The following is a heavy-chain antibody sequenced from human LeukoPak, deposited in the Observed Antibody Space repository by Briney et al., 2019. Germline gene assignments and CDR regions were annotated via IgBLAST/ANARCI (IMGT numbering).Heavy chain of an antibody. CDR3: AKDRLPIVVVVADLAFDI. D-gene: IGHD2-15*01. J-gene: IGHJ3*02. CDR1: GFTFSSYG. V-gene: IGHV3-30*18. CDR2: ISYDGSNK. Sequence: PGGSLRLSCAASGFTFSSYGMHWVRQAPGKGLEWVAVISYDGSNKYYADSVKGRFTISRDNSKNTLYLQMNSLRAEDTAVYYCAKDRLPIVVVVADLAFDIWGQGTMVTVSS.